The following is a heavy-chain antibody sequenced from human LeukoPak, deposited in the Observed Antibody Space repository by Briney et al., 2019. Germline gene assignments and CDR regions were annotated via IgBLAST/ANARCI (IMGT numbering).Heavy chain of an antibody. CDR1: GFTFCSYE. CDR3: ARGQWLVRGVYFVS. V-gene: IGHV3-48*03. CDR2: IISSGSTT. Sequence: GGALRLSSAVSGFTFCSYEMNWVRQAPGEGVEWGSYIISSGSTTYYADSVKGRFTMSRDNAKNSLYLQMNSLRAEDTAVYYCARGQWLVRGVYFVSWGQEPLVAVSS. D-gene: IGHD6-19*01. J-gene: IGHJ4*02.